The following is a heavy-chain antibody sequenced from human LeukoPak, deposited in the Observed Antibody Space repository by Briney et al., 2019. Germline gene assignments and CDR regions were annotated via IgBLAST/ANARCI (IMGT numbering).Heavy chain of an antibody. CDR2: ISSSSSYI. CDR1: GFTFSSYS. Sequence: GGSLRLSCAASGFTFSSYSMNWVRQAPGKGLGWVSSISSSSSYIYYADSVKGRFTISRDNAKNSLYLQMNSLRAEDTAVYYCARDLGTAMVNFDYWGQGTLVTVSS. CDR3: ARDLGTAMVNFDY. J-gene: IGHJ4*02. V-gene: IGHV3-21*01. D-gene: IGHD5-18*01.